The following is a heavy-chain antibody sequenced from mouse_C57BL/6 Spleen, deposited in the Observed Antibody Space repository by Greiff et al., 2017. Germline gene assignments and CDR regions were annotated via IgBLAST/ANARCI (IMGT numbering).Heavy chain of an antibody. CDR3: ARNDGYYADY. J-gene: IGHJ2*01. D-gene: IGHD2-3*01. Sequence: LEESGAELVKPGASVKISCKASGYAFSSYWMNWVKQRPGKGLEWIGQIYPGDGDTNYNGKFKGKATLTADKSSSTAYMQLSSLTSEDSAVYFCARNDGYYADYWGQGTTLTVSS. CDR2: IYPGDGDT. CDR1: GYAFSSYW. V-gene: IGHV1-80*01.